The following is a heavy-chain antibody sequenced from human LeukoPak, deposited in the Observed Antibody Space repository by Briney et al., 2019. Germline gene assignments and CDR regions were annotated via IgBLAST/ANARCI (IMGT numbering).Heavy chain of an antibody. CDR2: VNEDGNN. Sequence: PSETLSLTCTVSGGSISSYYWSWIRQSPGKGLEWIGEVNEDGNNYFNPSLRGRVSISIDTSKNHFSLKLMSVTDADTAVYNCARASWNGGGGFDPWGQGTLVTVSS. D-gene: IGHD3-16*01. J-gene: IGHJ5*02. CDR3: ARASWNGGGGFDP. CDR1: GGSISSYY. V-gene: IGHV4-59*12.